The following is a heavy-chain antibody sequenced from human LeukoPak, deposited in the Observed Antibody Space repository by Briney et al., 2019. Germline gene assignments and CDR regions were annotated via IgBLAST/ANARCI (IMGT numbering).Heavy chain of an antibody. CDR2: ISGSGSIT. Sequence: SCKASGYTFTNYGITWVRQAPGKGLEWVSGISGSGSITYYADSVKGRFTISKDNSKSTLFLEMSSPRAEDTAVYYCAKQTRYDSPAGGRGFDYWGQGTLVTVSS. CDR3: AKQTRYDSPAGGRGFDY. J-gene: IGHJ4*02. CDR1: GYTFTNYG. D-gene: IGHD3-22*01. V-gene: IGHV3-23*01.